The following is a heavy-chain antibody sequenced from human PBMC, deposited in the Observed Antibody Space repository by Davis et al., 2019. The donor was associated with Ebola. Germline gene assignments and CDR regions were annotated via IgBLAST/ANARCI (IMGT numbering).Heavy chain of an antibody. CDR3: ARDVRGITGPSEY. Sequence: ASVKVSCKASGYSFTDDGISWVRQAPGQGLEWMGWISTYNGNTNYAQKVQDRITMTTDTSTSTAYMELRSLRSDDTARYYCARDVRGITGPSEYWGQGTLVTVSS. V-gene: IGHV1-18*01. J-gene: IGHJ4*02. D-gene: IGHD1-1*01. CDR2: ISTYNGNT. CDR1: GYSFTDDG.